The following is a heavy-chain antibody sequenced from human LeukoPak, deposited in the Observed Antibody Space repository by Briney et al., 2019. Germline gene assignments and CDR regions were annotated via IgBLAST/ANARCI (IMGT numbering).Heavy chain of an antibody. CDR1: GYTFTGYY. V-gene: IGHV1-2*02. CDR2: INPNSGGT. CDR3: AREEGDYFDY. Sequence: GASVKVSCKASGYTFTGYYMHWVRQAPGQGLEWMGWINPNSGGTNYAQKFQGRVTMTRDTSISTAYMELSSLRSEDTAVYYCAREEGDYFDYWGQGTLVTVSS. J-gene: IGHJ4*02.